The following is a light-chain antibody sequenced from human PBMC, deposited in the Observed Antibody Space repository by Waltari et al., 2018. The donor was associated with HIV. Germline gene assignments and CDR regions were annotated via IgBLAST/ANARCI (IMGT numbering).Light chain of an antibody. CDR2: ANI. Sequence: QSVLTQPPSVSGSPGQRVPIPCTRRSSNIGPGFDVHWYQHLPGTAPKLLIYANINRPAGVPDRCSGSKSGSSASLAITGLQAEDEAHYYCQSFDSSLTTSGVIFGGGTKLTVL. CDR1: SSNIGPGFD. V-gene: IGLV1-40*01. CDR3: QSFDSSLTTSGVI. J-gene: IGLJ2*01.